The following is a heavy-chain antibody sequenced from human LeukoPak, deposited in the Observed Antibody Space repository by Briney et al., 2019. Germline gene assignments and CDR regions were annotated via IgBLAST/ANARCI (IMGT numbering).Heavy chain of an antibody. CDR1: GFTFSSYG. CDR3: AKGLKLERREGHLDY. D-gene: IGHD1-1*01. CDR2: ISYDGSNK. V-gene: IGHV3-30*18. Sequence: TGGSLRLSCAASGFTFSSYGMHWVRQAPGKGLEWVAVISYDGSNKYYADSVKGRFTISRDNSKNTLYLQMNSLRAEDTAVYYCAKGLKLERREGHLDYWGQGTLVTVSS. J-gene: IGHJ4*02.